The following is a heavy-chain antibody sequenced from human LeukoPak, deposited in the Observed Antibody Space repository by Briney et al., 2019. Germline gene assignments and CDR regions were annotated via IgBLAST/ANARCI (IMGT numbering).Heavy chain of an antibody. V-gene: IGHV3-23*01. CDR1: GFTFSSYA. D-gene: IGHD3-22*01. CDR3: ATDNYYDSSGYYYSPAAFDY. CDR2: ISGGGATT. J-gene: IGHJ4*02. Sequence: GESLRLSCAASGFTFSSYAMSWVRQAPGKGLEWVSRISGGGATTYYAASVKGRFTISRDNSKNTLYLQMNSLRAEDTAVYYCATDNYYDSSGYYYSPAAFDYWGQGTLVTVSS.